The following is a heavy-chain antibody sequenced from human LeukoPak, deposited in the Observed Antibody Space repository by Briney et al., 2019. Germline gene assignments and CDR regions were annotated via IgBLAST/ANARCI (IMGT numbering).Heavy chain of an antibody. CDR1: GGSFSGYY. CDR2: INHSGST. D-gene: IGHD6-13*01. V-gene: IGHV4-34*01. Sequence: SETLSLTCAVYGGSFSGYYWSWIRQPPGKGLKWIGEINHSGSTNYNPSLKSRVTISVDTSKNQFSLKLSSVTAADTAVYYCASHGTVPSSSWYYRYWGQGTLVTVSS. CDR3: ASHGTVPSSSWYYRY. J-gene: IGHJ4*02.